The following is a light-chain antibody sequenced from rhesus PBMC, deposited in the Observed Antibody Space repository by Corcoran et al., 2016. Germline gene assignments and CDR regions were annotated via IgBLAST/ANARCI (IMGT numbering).Light chain of an antibody. V-gene: IGKV1-28*02. J-gene: IGKJ4*01. CDR2: AAT. Sequence: DIQMTQSPSSLSASVGDTVTITCRASQGISSYLNWFQQKPGKAPKLLLYAATTLQSGGPSRFSGGGSWTDFTLTISSLQPEDFAPYYCQQYKGYPLTFGGGTKVEIK. CDR3: QQYKGYPLT. CDR1: QGISSY.